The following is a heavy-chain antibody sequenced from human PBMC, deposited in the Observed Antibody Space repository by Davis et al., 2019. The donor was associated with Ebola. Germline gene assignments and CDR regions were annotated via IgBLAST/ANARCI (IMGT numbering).Heavy chain of an antibody. CDR1: GYSFTSYW. J-gene: IGHJ4*02. D-gene: IGHD2-21*02. CDR2: IYPGDSDT. CDR3: ARRGDSETN. V-gene: IGHV5-51*01. Sequence: PGGSLRLSCKGSGYSFTSYWIGWVRQMPGKGLEWMGIIYPGDSDTRYSPSFQGQVTISADKSISTAYLQWTGLKASDTAMYYCARRGDSETNWGQGTLVTVSS.